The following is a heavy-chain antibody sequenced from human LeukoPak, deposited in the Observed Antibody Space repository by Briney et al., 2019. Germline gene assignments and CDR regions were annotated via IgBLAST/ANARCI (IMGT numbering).Heavy chain of an antibody. V-gene: IGHV3-23*01. J-gene: IGHJ3*02. Sequence: PTGGTLRLSCGASGFTFSSHAMSWVRQAPGKGLEWVSAISGSGGSTYYADSVRGRFTISRDNSKNTLYLQMNGLRAEDTAVYYCFESGSYAFDIWGQGTMVTVSS. CDR2: ISGSGGST. D-gene: IGHD1-26*01. CDR1: GFTFSSHA. CDR3: FESGSYAFDI.